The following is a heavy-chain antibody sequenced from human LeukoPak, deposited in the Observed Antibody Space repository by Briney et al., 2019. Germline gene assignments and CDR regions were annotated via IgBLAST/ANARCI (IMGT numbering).Heavy chain of an antibody. V-gene: IGHV3-7*01. Sequence: GGSLRLSCAASGFTFSIYWISWVRQAPGKGLECVANIKQDGSEKYYVDSVKGRFTISRDNAKNSLYLQMNSLRAEDTAVYYCARDSGYSSYWGQGTLVTVSS. CDR1: GFTFSIYW. D-gene: IGHD1-26*01. CDR2: IKQDGSEK. J-gene: IGHJ4*02. CDR3: ARDSGYSSY.